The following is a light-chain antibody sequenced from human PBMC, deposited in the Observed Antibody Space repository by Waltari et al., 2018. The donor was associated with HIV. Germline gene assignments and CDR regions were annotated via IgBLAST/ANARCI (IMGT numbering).Light chain of an antibody. CDR1: ALTKKY. Sequence: SYELTQPPSVSVSPGQTARITCSGDALTKKYAYWYQQKSGQAPVLVIYEDSKRPSGIPVRFSGSSSGTMATLTISGAQVEDEADYYCYSTDSSGNHRVFGGGTKLTVL. CDR3: YSTDSSGNHRV. J-gene: IGLJ2*01. CDR2: EDS. V-gene: IGLV3-10*01.